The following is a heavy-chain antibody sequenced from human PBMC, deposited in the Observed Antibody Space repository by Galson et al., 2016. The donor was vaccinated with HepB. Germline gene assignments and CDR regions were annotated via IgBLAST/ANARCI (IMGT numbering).Heavy chain of an antibody. J-gene: IGHJ4*02. V-gene: IGHV4-4*02. Sequence: SETLSLTCAVSGRSISTNNWWSWVRQTPGKGLEWIGQIYHSGSANYNPSLKSRVIMSVDKSKTHFSLNLNSVTAADTAVYYCARETPGDYFDYWGQGTLSPSPQ. CDR1: GRSISTNNW. CDR3: ARETPGDYFDY. CDR2: IYHSGSA.